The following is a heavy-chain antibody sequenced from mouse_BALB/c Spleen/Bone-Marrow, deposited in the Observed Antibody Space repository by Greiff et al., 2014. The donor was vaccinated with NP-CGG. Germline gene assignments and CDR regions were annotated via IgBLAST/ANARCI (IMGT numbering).Heavy chain of an antibody. CDR3: ARYRYDWYFDV. Sequence: VQRVESGAELARPGASVKMSCKASGYTFTSYTMHWVRQRPGQGLEWIGYINPSGGYTNYNQKFKDKATLTADKSSSTAYMQLSSLTSEDSAVYYCARYRYDWYFDVWGAGTTVTVSS. V-gene: IGHV1-4*01. CDR1: GYTFTSYT. J-gene: IGHJ1*01. D-gene: IGHD2-14*01. CDR2: INPSGGYT.